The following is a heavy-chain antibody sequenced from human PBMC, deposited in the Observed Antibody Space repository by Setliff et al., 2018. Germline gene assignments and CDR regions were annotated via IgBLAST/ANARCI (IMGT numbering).Heavy chain of an antibody. D-gene: IGHD2-8*01. Sequence: GASVKVSCKVSGGTFSNYAINWVRQAPGQGLQWMGRNIPVLGSADYAQTFQGRVTFTADESTRTAYMELSSLTSEDTAVYFCARYFSSDPFDIWGQGTLVTV. J-gene: IGHJ3*02. V-gene: IGHV1-69*11. CDR3: ARYFSSDPFDI. CDR2: NIPVLGSA. CDR1: GGTFSNYA.